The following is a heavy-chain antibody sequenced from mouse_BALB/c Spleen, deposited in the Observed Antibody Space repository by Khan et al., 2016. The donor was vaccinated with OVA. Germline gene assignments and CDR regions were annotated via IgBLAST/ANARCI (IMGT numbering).Heavy chain of an antibody. V-gene: IGHV1-4*01. CDR1: GYTFTTYT. CDR2: IIPSNDYT. Sequence: QVQLKQSGAELARPGASVKMSCKTSGYTFTTYTIHWIKQRPGQGLEWIGYIIPSNDYTNFNQKFKDRATLTSDKSSSTVYMQLSSLTSEDSALYYCAREGAYYRSDGWFAYWGQGTLVTVSA. CDR3: AREGAYYRSDGWFAY. D-gene: IGHD2-14*01. J-gene: IGHJ3*01.